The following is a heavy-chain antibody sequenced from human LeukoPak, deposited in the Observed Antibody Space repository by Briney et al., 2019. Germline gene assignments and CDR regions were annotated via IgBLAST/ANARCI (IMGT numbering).Heavy chain of an antibody. D-gene: IGHD2-15*01. Sequence: GSSIYYADSVKGRFTISRDNAKNSLYLQMNSLRAEDTAVYYCARGFEYCSGGSCYWSWFDPWGQGTLVTVSS. CDR3: ARGFEYCSGGSCYWSWFDP. V-gene: IGHV3-11*01. J-gene: IGHJ5*02. CDR2: GSSI.